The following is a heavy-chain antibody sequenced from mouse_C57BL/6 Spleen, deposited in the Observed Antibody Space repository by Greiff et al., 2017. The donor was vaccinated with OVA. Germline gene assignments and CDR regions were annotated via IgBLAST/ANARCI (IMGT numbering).Heavy chain of an antibody. CDR1: GFTFTDYY. Sequence: EVQLQESGGGLVQPGGSLSLSCAASGFTFTDYYMSWVRQPPGKALEWLGFIRNKANGYTTEYSASVKGRFTISRDNSQSILYLQMNALRAEDSATYYCARYRHAMDYWGQGTSVTVSS. V-gene: IGHV7-3*01. J-gene: IGHJ4*01. CDR2: IRNKANGYTT. CDR3: ARYRHAMDY.